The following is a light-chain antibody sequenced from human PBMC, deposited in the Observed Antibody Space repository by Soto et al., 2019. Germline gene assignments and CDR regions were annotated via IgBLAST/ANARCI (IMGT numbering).Light chain of an antibody. J-gene: IGLJ2*01. CDR3: QSYDNRLSGYVL. V-gene: IGLV1-40*01. CDR1: SSNIGAGYD. Sequence: QSVLTQPPSVSGARGQRVTISCTGGSSNIGAGYDVHWYQQLPGTAPKLLIYGNSNRPSGVPDRFSGSKSGTSASLAITGLQAEDEAGYYCQSYDNRLSGYVLFGGGTKVTV. CDR2: GNS.